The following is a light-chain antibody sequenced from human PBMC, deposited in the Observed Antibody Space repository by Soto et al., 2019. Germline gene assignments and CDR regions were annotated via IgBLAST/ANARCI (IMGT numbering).Light chain of an antibody. Sequence: DIQMTQSPSSLSASVGDSVTISCRASRNIRNYLNWYQHKPGKAPRLLIFAASSLQSGVPSRFSGSGSGTDFTLTINSLQADDFATYYCQESYRTPFTFGPGTKVDLK. V-gene: IGKV1-39*01. CDR2: AAS. CDR1: RNIRNY. J-gene: IGKJ3*01. CDR3: QESYRTPFT.